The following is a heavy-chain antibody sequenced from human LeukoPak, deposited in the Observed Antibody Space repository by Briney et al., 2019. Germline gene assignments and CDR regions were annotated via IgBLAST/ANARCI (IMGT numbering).Heavy chain of an antibody. Sequence: GGSLRLSCAASGFTFSSYAMSWVRQAPGKGLEWVSAISGSGGSTYYADSVKGRFTISRDNSKNTLYLQMNSLRAEDTAVYYCAKDITPFCTSTSCDMEDYWGQGTLVTVSS. CDR1: GFTFSSYA. CDR3: AKDITPFCTSTSCDMEDY. J-gene: IGHJ4*02. CDR2: ISGSGGST. D-gene: IGHD2-2*01. V-gene: IGHV3-23*01.